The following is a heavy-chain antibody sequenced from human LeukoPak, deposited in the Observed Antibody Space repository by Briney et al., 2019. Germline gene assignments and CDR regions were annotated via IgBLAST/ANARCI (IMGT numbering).Heavy chain of an antibody. CDR2: INPNSGGT. V-gene: IGHV1-2*02. CDR1: GYTFTGYY. Sequence: AASVKVSCKASGYTFTGYYMHWVRQAPGQGLEWMGWINPNSGGTNYAQKFQGRVTMTRDTSISTAYMELSRLRSDDTAVYYCARDLGPGERELYYYYYYMDVWGKGTTVTVSS. D-gene: IGHD1-7*01. CDR3: ARDLGPGERELYYYYYYMDV. J-gene: IGHJ6*03.